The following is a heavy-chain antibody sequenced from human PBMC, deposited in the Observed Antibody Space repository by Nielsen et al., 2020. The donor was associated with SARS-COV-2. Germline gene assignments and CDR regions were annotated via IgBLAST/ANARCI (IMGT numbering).Heavy chain of an antibody. CDR1: GFTFSSYS. V-gene: IGHV3-33*08. CDR3: ARAGVRGLFFGSEDYFDY. J-gene: IGHJ4*02. D-gene: IGHD2-15*01. Sequence: GESLKISCAASGFTFSSYSMNWVRQAPGKGLEWVAVIWYDGSNKYYADSVKGRFTISRDNSKNTLYLQMNSLRAEDTAVYYCARAGVRGLFFGSEDYFDYWGQGTLVTVSS. CDR2: IWYDGSNK.